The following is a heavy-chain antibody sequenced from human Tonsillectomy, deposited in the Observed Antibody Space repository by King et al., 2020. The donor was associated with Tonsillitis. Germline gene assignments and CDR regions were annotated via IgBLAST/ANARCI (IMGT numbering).Heavy chain of an antibody. D-gene: IGHD2-15*01. Sequence: QVQLVESGAEVRKPGSSVKVSCKTSGGSFRNCAINWVRQAPGQGLEWMAAIIPVFGTTNYAQKFQGRVTITADESTGTVYMELSSPRSEDTAIYYCARDLGYCDDGGCKSPGMDVWGKGTTVTVTS. CDR2: IIPVFGTT. V-gene: IGHV1-69*01. CDR1: GGSFRNCA. J-gene: IGHJ6*04. CDR3: ARDLGYCDDGGCKSPGMDV.